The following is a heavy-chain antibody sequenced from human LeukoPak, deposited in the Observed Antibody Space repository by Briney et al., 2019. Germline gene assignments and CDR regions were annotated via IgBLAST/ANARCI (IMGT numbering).Heavy chain of an antibody. CDR1: GVSISSSNSY. V-gene: IGHV4-39*01. CDR3: ARHVRRRYFVVVPATTYFDY. D-gene: IGHD2-2*01. J-gene: IGHJ4*02. Sequence: SETLSLTCTVSGVSISSSNSYWSWIRQPPGKGLEWIGEINHSGSTNYNPSLKSRVTISVDTSKNQFSLKLSSVTAADTAVYYCARHVRRRYFVVVPATTYFDYWGQGTLVTVSS. CDR2: INHSGST.